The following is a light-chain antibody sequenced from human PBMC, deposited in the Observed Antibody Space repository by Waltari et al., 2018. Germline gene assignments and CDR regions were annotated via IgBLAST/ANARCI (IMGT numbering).Light chain of an antibody. V-gene: IGLV3-21*04. Sequence: SYVLTQAPSVSVAPGETARITCGGNNIADKNVHWYQQKPGQAPVLVIFYDSDRPSGIPERCAGSNSGNTATLTISRAEAVDEADYYCQVWDTSIDLSVFGTGTKVTVL. CDR2: YDS. CDR1: NIADKN. CDR3: QVWDTSIDLSV. J-gene: IGLJ1*01.